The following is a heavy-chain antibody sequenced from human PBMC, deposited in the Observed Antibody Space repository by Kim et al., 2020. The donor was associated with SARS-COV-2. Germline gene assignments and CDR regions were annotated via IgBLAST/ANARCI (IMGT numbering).Heavy chain of an antibody. D-gene: IGHD1-1*01. CDR3: TSDPETKLALCDAFDI. Sequence: SVRGRFTISRDDSKNTAYLQMNSLKTEDTAVYYCTSDPETKLALCDAFDIWGQGTMVAVSS. J-gene: IGHJ3*02. V-gene: IGHV3-73*01.